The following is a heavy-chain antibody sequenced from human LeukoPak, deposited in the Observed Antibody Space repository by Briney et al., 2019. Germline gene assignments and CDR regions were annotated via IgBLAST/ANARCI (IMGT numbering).Heavy chain of an antibody. J-gene: IGHJ4*02. CDR2: TTDSGEST. V-gene: IGHV3-23*01. CDR1: GFSFSTYA. CDR3: ARDVRMDIGGSDC. Sequence: TGGSLRLSCAASGFSFSTYAMTWLRQAPGRGREWVSTTTDSGESTHHADAVKGRFTMSRANAKNTLYLQLNSLRAEDTAVYYCARDVRMDIGGSDCWGPGTLVTVSS. D-gene: IGHD2-2*03.